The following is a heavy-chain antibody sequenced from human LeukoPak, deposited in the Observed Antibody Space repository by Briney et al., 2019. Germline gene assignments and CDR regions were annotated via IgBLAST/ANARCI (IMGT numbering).Heavy chain of an antibody. CDR2: IRWNSGSI. Sequence: PGRSLTLLCAASRFTFYDYAVQGVPRARGGGVEWGSGIRWNSGSIGDVDNMKGRFSIARDTAKNSLYLQMNSLRAEDTALYSCAKEYVGEYYYDRSGLDYWGQGPWVTVSS. J-gene: IGHJ4*02. CDR3: AKEYVGEYYYDRSGLDY. V-gene: IGHV3-9*01. D-gene: IGHD3-22*01. CDR1: RFTFYDYA.